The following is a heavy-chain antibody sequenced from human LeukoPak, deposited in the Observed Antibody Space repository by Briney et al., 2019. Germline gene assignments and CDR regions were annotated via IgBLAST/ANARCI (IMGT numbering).Heavy chain of an antibody. V-gene: IGHV4-61*02. Sequence: SETLSLTCTVSGGSISSGSYYWSWIRQPAGKGLEWIGRIYTSGSTNYNPSPKSRVAISVDTSKNQFSLKLSSVTAADTAVYYCASRYYYDSSGYLYWGQGTLVTVSS. D-gene: IGHD3-22*01. CDR3: ASRYYYDSSGYLY. J-gene: IGHJ4*02. CDR2: IYTSGST. CDR1: GGSISSGSYY.